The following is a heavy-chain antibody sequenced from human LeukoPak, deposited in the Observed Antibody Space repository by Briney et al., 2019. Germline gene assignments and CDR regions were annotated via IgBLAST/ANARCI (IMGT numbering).Heavy chain of an antibody. V-gene: IGHV1-2*02. Sequence: ASVKVSCKASGYTFTGYFMHWVRQAPGQGLEWMGWINPNRGGTNYAQKFQGRVTMTRDTSISTAYMELSRLRSDDTAVYYCARDQSVRLLQTSSTYFKHVFAIWGQGSMVTVSS. J-gene: IGHJ3*02. CDR1: GYTFTGYF. CDR3: ARDQSVRLLQTSSTYFKHVFAI. CDR2: INPNRGGT. D-gene: IGHD6-13*01.